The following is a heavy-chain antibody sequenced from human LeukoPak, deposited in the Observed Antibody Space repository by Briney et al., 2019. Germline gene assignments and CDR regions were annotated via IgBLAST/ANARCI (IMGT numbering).Heavy chain of an antibody. J-gene: IGHJ5*02. CDR1: GFTFSMYG. CDR3: AKKSSYGYQGWLDT. V-gene: IGHV3-30*18. CDR2: ISYHGSDN. D-gene: IGHD5-18*01. Sequence: GGSLRLSCAASGFTFSMYGMHWVRQAPGKGLEWVAVISYHGSDNYYGDSVKGRFTISRDNSKTTLYLQMNSLRAEDSAVYYCAKKSSYGYQGWLDTWGQGTLVTVSS.